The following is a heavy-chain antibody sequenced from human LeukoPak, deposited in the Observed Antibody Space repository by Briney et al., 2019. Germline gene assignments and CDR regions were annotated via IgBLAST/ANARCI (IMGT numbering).Heavy chain of an antibody. CDR1: GFTFSSYA. CDR2: ISYDGSNK. V-gene: IGHV3-30-3*01. Sequence: GGSLRLSCAASGFTFSSYAMHWVRQPPGKGLEWVAVISYDGSNKYYADSVKGRFTISRDNSKNTLYLQMNSLRAEDTAVYYCARASYQFNYFDYWGQGTLVTVSS. CDR3: ARASYQFNYFDY. J-gene: IGHJ4*02. D-gene: IGHD2-2*01.